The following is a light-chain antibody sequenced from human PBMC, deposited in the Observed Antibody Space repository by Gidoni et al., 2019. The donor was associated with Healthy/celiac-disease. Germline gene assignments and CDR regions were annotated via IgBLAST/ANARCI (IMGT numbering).Light chain of an antibody. V-gene: IGLV1-44*01. CDR3: AAWDDSLNGPVV. Sequence: QSVLTQPPSASGTPGQRVTISCSGSSSNIGSNTVNWYQQLPGTAPKLLIYSNHQRPSGVPDRFSGCKSGTSASLAISGLQSEDEADYYCAAWDDSLNGPVVFGGGTKLTVL. CDR2: SNH. CDR1: SSNIGSNT. J-gene: IGLJ2*01.